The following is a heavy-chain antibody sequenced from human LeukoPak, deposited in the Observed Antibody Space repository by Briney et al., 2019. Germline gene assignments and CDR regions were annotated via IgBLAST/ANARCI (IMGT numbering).Heavy chain of an antibody. CDR1: GFSISDFW. D-gene: IGHD3-22*01. Sequence: GGSLRLSCAASGFSISDFWMTWVRQAPGKGPEWVANIKQDGSEKYSLDSVKGRFTISRDNSKNTLYLQMNSLRAEDTAVYYCGREYASSGYCDSWGQGTLVTVSS. CDR3: GREYASSGYCDS. CDR2: IKQDGSEK. V-gene: IGHV3-7*03. J-gene: IGHJ4*02.